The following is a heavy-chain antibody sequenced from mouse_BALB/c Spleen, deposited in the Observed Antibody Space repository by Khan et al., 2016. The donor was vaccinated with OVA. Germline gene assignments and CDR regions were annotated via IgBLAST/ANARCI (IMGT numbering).Heavy chain of an antibody. J-gene: IGHJ3*01. V-gene: IGHV14-1*02. CDR1: GFNIKDYY. Sequence: VQLKESGAELVRPGALVKLSCKASGFNIKDYYIHWVKQRPEQGLEWIGWIDPANGETVYDPKFQGKAIITADTSSNTAYLHLSSLTSEDTAVYYCARSGYSAWFAYWGQGALVTVSS. CDR3: ARSGYSAWFAY. CDR2: IDPANGET.